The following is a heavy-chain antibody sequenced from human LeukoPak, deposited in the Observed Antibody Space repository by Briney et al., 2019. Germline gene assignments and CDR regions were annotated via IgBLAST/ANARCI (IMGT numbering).Heavy chain of an antibody. CDR3: AKDDAYSNTWFEPGDD. CDR2: ISGSGGST. D-gene: IGHD4-11*01. J-gene: IGHJ4*02. Sequence: GGSLRLSCAASGFTFSSYAMSWVRQAPGKGLEWVSAISGSGGSTYYADSVKGRFTISRDNSKNTLYLQMNSLRAEDTAVYYCAKDDAYSNTWFEPGDDWGQGTLVTVSS. V-gene: IGHV3-23*01. CDR1: GFTFSSYA.